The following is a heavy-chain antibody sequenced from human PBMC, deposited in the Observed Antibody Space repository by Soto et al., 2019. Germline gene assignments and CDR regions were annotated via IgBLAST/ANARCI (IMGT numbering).Heavy chain of an antibody. V-gene: IGHV1-46*03. CDR1: GYTLTNFY. CDR3: ARGLGSGDY. J-gene: IGHJ4*02. CDR2: INPNGGST. Sequence: QVQLVQSGAEVKKPGASVKVSCKASGYTLTNFYIHWVRQAPGQGLEWMGIINPNGGSTTYAHNFQGRVTITRDTSTSTVYVDLSCLRSEDTAGYYCARGLGSGDYWCRGTLVTFSS. D-gene: IGHD6-25*01.